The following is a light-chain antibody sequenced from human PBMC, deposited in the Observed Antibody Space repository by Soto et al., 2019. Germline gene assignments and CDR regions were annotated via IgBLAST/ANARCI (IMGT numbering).Light chain of an antibody. CDR2: SAS. Sequence: EIVLTQSPGTLSLSPGDEATLSCRASQSISSKFLAWYQQKRGQAPRLLIYSASRRATGIPDRFSGGGSGTDFTLTISRLEPEDFAVYFCQHFGSSPPVIFGQGTRLDVK. V-gene: IGKV3-20*01. CDR1: QSISSKF. J-gene: IGKJ5*01. CDR3: QHFGSSPPVI.